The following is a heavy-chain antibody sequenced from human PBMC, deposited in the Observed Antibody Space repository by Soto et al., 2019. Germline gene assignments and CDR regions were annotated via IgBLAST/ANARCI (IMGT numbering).Heavy chain of an antibody. Sequence: GGSLRLSCAASGLIFSDYAMSWVRQAPGKGLKWVSSISGSGDATYYADSVKGRFTISRDNSKNTVFLQMNSLRVEDTATYFCTKDKVRGGDNYPPFAYSGQGALLTVSS. CDR3: TKDKVRGGDNYPPFAY. CDR1: GLIFSDYA. CDR2: ISGSGDAT. V-gene: IGHV3-23*01. J-gene: IGHJ4*02. D-gene: IGHD2-21*02.